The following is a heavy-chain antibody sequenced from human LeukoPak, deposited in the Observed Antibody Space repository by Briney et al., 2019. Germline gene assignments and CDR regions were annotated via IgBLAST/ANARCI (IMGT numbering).Heavy chain of an antibody. CDR2: TYYRSKWYN. J-gene: IGHJ4*02. V-gene: IGHV6-1*01. D-gene: IGHD6-13*01. Sequence: SQTLSLTCAISGDSVSSHSAAWNWIRQSPSRGLEWLGRTYYRSKWYNDCAVSVKSRVIINPDTSKNQFSLQLNSVTPEDTAVYYCARESNIVAAGPFDFWGQRTLVTVSS. CDR1: GDSVSSHSAA. CDR3: ARESNIVAAGPFDF.